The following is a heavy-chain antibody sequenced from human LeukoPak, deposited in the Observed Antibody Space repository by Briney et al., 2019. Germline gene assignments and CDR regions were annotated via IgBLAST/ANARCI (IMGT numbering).Heavy chain of an antibody. V-gene: IGHV4-34*01. CDR1: GGSFSGYY. J-gene: IGHJ4*02. CDR3: ASPVQEMATIRTDY. CDR2: INHSGST. Sequence: SETLSLTCAVYGGSFSGYYWSWIRQPPGKGLEWIGEINHSGSTNYNPSLKCRVTISVDTSKNQFSLKLSSVTAADTAVYYCASPVQEMATIRTDYWGQGTLVTVSS. D-gene: IGHD5-12*01.